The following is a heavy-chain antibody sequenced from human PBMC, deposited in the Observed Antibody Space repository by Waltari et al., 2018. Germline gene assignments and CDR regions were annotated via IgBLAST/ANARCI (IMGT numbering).Heavy chain of an antibody. CDR2: INPNSGGT. Sequence: QVQLVQSGAEVKKPGASVKVSCKASGYTFTGYYMHWVRQAPGQGLEWMGWINPNSGGTNYAQKFQGRVTMTRDTSISTAYMELSRLRSDDTAVYYCARHPHKYRYDFWSGYYLDDAFDIWGQGTMVTVSS. J-gene: IGHJ3*02. CDR3: ARHPHKYRYDFWSGYYLDDAFDI. D-gene: IGHD3-3*01. V-gene: IGHV1-2*02. CDR1: GYTFTGYY.